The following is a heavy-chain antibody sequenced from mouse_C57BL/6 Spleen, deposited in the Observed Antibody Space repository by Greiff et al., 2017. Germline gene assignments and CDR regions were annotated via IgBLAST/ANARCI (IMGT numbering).Heavy chain of an antibody. Sequence: VKLMESGAELVKPGASVKMSCKASGYTFTTYPIEWMKQNHGKSLEWIGNFHPYNDDTKYNEKFKGKATLTVEKSSSTVYLELSRLTSDDSAVYDCARASNWDWYFDVWGTGTTVTVSS. D-gene: IGHD4-1*01. V-gene: IGHV1-47*01. J-gene: IGHJ1*03. CDR2: FHPYNDDT. CDR1: GYTFTTYP. CDR3: ARASNWDWYFDV.